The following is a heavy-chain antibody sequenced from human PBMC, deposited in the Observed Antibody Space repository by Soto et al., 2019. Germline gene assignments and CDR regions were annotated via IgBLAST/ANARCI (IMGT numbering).Heavy chain of an antibody. D-gene: IGHD6-13*01. Sequence: GGSLRLSCTASGFTFGDYAMSWFRQAPGKGLEWVGFIRSKAYGGTTEYAASVKGRFTISRDDSKSIAYLQMNSLKTEDTAVYYCARDALISAAGIGYYYYYMDVWGKGTTVTVSS. CDR3: ARDALISAAGIGYYYYYMDV. V-gene: IGHV3-49*03. J-gene: IGHJ6*03. CDR2: IRSKAYGGTT. CDR1: GFTFGDYA.